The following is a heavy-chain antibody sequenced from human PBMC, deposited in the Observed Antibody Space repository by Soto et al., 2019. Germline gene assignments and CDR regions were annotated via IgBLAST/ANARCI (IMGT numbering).Heavy chain of an antibody. CDR3: AKNGWQWLTEYYFDY. V-gene: IGHV3-30*18. D-gene: IGHD6-19*01. J-gene: IGHJ4*02. Sequence: GGSLRLSCAASGFTFSSYGMHWVRQAPGKGLEWVAVISYDGSNKYYADSVKGRFTISRDNSKNTLYLQMNSLRAEDTAVYYCAKNGWQWLTEYYFDYWGQGTLVTVSS. CDR2: ISYDGSNK. CDR1: GFTFSSYG.